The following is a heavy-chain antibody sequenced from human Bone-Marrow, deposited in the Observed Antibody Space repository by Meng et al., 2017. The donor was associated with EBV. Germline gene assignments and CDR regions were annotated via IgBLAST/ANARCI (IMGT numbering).Heavy chain of an antibody. V-gene: IGHV4-39*07. D-gene: IGHD4-23*01. CDR1: GGSISISSYY. CDR2: IYYSGST. Sequence: QLQLHESGPGLGKPSETRSLTCTGFGGSISISSYYWGWIRQPPGKGLEWIGSIYYSGSTYYNPSLKSRVTISVDTSKNQFSLKLSSVTAADTAVYYCARAVYGGNSIDYWGQGTLVTVSS. CDR3: ARAVYGGNSIDY. J-gene: IGHJ4*02.